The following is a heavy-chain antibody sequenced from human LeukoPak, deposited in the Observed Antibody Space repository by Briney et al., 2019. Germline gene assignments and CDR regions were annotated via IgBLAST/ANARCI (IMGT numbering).Heavy chain of an antibody. J-gene: IGHJ4*02. CDR3: ARDRSMTGYYNYYFDY. Sequence: ASVKVSCKASGGTFSSYAISWVRQAPGQGLEWMGGIIPIFGTANYAQKSQGRVTITADESTSTAYMELSSLRSEDTAVYYCARDRSMTGYYNYYFDYWGQGTLVTVSS. CDR2: IIPIFGTA. V-gene: IGHV1-69*13. CDR1: GGTFSSYA. D-gene: IGHD3-9*01.